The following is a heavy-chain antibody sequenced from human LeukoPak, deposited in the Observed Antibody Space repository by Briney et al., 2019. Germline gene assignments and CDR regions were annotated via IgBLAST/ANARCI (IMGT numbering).Heavy chain of an antibody. CDR1: GFAFTNYW. CDR3: ARIGYCSSCRDY. D-gene: IGHD2-15*01. V-gene: IGHV3-7*01. Sequence: GGSLRLSCAASGFAFTNYWMSWVRQAPGNGLEWVANIKQDGSQIYYVDSLRGRFTISRDNAKNSVYLQMNSLRAEDTAVYYCARIGYCSSCRDYWGQGTLVTVSS. CDR2: IKQDGSQI. J-gene: IGHJ4*02.